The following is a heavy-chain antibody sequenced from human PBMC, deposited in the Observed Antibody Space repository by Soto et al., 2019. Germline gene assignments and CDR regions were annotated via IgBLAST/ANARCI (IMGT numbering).Heavy chain of an antibody. CDR3: ARAPGVGGFNWFDP. Sequence: GSLRLSCAASGFTFSSYWMSWVRQAPGKGLEWVANIKQDGSEKYYVDSVKGRFTISRDNAKNSLYLQMNSLRAEDTAVYYCARAPGVGGFNWFDPWGQGTLVTVSS. J-gene: IGHJ5*02. D-gene: IGHD2-15*01. CDR2: IKQDGSEK. CDR1: GFTFSSYW. V-gene: IGHV3-7*03.